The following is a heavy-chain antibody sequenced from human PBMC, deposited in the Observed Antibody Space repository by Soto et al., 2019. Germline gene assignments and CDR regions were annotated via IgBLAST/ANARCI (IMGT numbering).Heavy chain of an antibody. CDR1: GFTFDDYG. Sequence: EVQLVESGGGLVQPGRSLRLSCVGSGFTFDDYGMHWVRQAPGKGLEWVSGISWDSYSIGYAESVKGRFTISRDNAKNSLDLQMNSLQSEDTALYYCDKARGGIDYWGQGTLVTVSS. J-gene: IGHJ4*02. V-gene: IGHV3-9*01. CDR3: DKARGGIDY. D-gene: IGHD3-16*01. CDR2: ISWDSYSI.